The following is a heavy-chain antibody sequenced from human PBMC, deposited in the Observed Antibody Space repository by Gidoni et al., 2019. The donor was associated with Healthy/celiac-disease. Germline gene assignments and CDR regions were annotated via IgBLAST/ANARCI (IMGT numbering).Heavy chain of an antibody. CDR1: GFTFSSYE. Sequence: EVQLVESGGGLVQPGGSLRLSCSASGFTFSSYEMHWVRQAPGTGLEWVSYISSSGSTIYYADSVKGRFTISRDNAKNSLYLQMNSLRAEDTAVYYCAREELSWFDPWGQGTLVTVSS. CDR3: AREELSWFDP. J-gene: IGHJ5*02. CDR2: ISSSGSTI. D-gene: IGHD1-26*01. V-gene: IGHV3-48*03.